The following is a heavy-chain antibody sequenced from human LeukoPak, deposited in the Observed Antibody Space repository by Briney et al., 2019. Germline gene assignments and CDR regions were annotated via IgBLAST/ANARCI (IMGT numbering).Heavy chain of an antibody. CDR2: IYYSGST. CDR3: ARDLASTVSASGMDV. Sequence: SETLSLTCIVSGGSISSYYWSWIRQPPGKGLEWIGYIYYSGSTNYNPSLKSRVTISVDTSKNQFSLKLSSVTAADTAVYYCARDLASTVSASGMDVWGQGTTVTVSS. D-gene: IGHD4-11*01. V-gene: IGHV4-59*01. J-gene: IGHJ6*02. CDR1: GGSISSYY.